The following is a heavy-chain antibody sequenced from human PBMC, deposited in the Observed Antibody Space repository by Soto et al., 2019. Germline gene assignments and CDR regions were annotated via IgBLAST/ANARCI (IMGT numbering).Heavy chain of an antibody. CDR3: VRGIDAFDV. J-gene: IGHJ3*01. CDR2: ISWNGGRT. Sequence: EVKVVESGGGLTRPGESLTLSCIGYDFTLENYGMSWVRQVPGRGLEWVSGISWNGGRTGYGDSVKGRITISRDNAKNTVSLEMTSLRPGDTAIYYGVRGIDAFDVWGRGKMVTVSS. V-gene: IGHV3-20*04. CDR1: DFTLENYG.